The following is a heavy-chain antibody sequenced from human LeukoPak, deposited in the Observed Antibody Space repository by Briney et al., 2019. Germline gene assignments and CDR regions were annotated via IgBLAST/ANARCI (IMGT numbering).Heavy chain of an antibody. CDR2: IYDNGVT. Sequence: PSETLSLSCNVPGDSVSSGYWTWIRQSPAKGLEWIGFIYDNGVTDYNPSLKSRLIISLDTSKNQFSLNLRSVSAADSAIYYCAGRGHRYSRDWGQGILVTVSS. CDR1: GDSVSSGY. V-gene: IGHV4-4*09. CDR3: AGRGHRYSRD. J-gene: IGHJ1*01. D-gene: IGHD2-15*01.